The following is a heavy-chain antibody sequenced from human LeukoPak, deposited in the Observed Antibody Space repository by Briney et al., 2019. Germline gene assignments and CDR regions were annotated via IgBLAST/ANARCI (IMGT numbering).Heavy chain of an antibody. CDR3: ARGGSYLSAFDI. CDR1: GFTVSSNY. Sequence: PGGSLRLSCAASGFTVSSNYMSWVRQAPGKGLEGVSIIYSGGSTFYADSVKGRFPISRDNSKNTLYIQMHSLRAEDTAVYYCARGGSYLSAFDIWGQGTMVTVSS. V-gene: IGHV3-53*01. D-gene: IGHD1-26*01. J-gene: IGHJ3*02. CDR2: IYSGGST.